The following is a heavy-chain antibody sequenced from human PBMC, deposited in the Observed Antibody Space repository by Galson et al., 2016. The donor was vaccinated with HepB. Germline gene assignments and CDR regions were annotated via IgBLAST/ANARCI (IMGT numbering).Heavy chain of an antibody. J-gene: IGHJ6*02. CDR2: IKSKTDGGTT. CDR1: GFTFSNAW. V-gene: IGHV3-15*01. Sequence: SLRLSCAASGFTFSNAWMSWVRQAPGKGLEWVGRIKSKTDGGTTDYAAPVKGRFSVSRDDSKNTLYLQMNSLRTEDTAVYYCRYGMDVWGQGTTVTVSS. CDR3: RYGMDV.